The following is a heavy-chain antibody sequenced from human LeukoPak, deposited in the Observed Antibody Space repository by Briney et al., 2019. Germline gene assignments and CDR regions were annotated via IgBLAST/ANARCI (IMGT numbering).Heavy chain of an antibody. J-gene: IGHJ4*02. CDR2: IAGSGDTT. D-gene: IGHD3-9*01. Sequence: GGSLRLSCAASGFIFRNYAMSWVRQAPGKGLEWVSAIAGSGDTTYYADSVKGRFTVSRDNSKNTLYVEMNTLRAEDTAVYYCAKWGDYDILTGYYVSDFWGQGTLVTVSS. CDR3: AKWGDYDILTGYYVSDF. CDR1: GFIFRNYA. V-gene: IGHV3-23*01.